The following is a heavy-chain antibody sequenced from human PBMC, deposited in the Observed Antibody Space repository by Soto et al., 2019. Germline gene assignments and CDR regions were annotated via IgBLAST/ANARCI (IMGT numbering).Heavy chain of an antibody. CDR2: ISSTTNYI. CDR1: GFTFTRYI. CDR3: ARESEDLTSNFDY. V-gene: IGHV3-21*06. J-gene: IGHJ4*02. Sequence: GGSLRLSCAASGFTFTRYIMNWVRQAPGKGLEWVSSISSTTNYIYYGDSMKGRFTISRDNAKNSLYLEMNSLRAEDTAVYYCARESEDLTSNFDYWGQGTMVTVYS.